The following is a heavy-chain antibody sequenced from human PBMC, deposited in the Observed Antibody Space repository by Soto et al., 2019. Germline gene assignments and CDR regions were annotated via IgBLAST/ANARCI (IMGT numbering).Heavy chain of an antibody. V-gene: IGHV3-23*01. CDR2: FSGSGGST. CDR1: GFTFSSYA. J-gene: IGHJ4*02. CDR3: AKARTSSWSLDY. D-gene: IGHD6-13*01. Sequence: EVQLLESGGGLVQPGGSLRLSCAASGFTFSSYAMNWVRQAPWKGLEWVSTFSGSGGSTYYADSVKGRFTISRDDSNSTLFLQMNSLRAEDTAVYYCAKARTSSWSLDYWGQGTLVTVSS.